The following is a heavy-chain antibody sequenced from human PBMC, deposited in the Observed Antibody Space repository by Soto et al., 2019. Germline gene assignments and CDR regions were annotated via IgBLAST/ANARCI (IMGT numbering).Heavy chain of an antibody. J-gene: IGHJ4*02. V-gene: IGHV1-69*01. CDR1: GGTFSSYA. CDR3: ARDRAYCGGDCYWTFDY. Sequence: QVQLVQSGAEVKKPGSSVKVSCKASGGTFSSYAISWVRQAPGQGLEWMGGIIPIFGTANYAQKFQGRVTITEDESTSTADMELSSLRSEDTAVYYCARDRAYCGGDCYWTFDYWGQGTLVTVSS. D-gene: IGHD2-21*02. CDR2: IIPIFGTA.